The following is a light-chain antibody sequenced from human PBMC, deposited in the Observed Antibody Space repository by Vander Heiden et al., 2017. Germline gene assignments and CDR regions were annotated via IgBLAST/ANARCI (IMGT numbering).Light chain of an antibody. CDR2: VGTGGIVG. CDR1: SGYSNYK. V-gene: IGLV9-49*01. J-gene: IGLJ2*01. Sequence: QPVLTQPPSASASLGASVTLTCTLSSGYSNYKVDWYKQRPGKAPRCVMRVGTGGIVGSKGDGIPDRFSVLGSGLNRYLTIKNIQEEDESDYHCGADHGSGSNFVVVFGGGTKLTVL. CDR3: GADHGSGSNFVVV.